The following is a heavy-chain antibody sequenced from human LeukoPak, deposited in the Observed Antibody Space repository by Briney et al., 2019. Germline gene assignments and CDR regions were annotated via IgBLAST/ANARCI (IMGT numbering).Heavy chain of an antibody. D-gene: IGHD3-16*01. CDR1: GGSISSYY. J-gene: IGHJ4*02. V-gene: IGHV4-4*07. CDR3: AGGKTVDY. Sequence: SETLSLTCTVSGGSISSYYWSWIRQPAGKGLEWIGRIYTSGSNNYNPSLMSRVTISLDPSKNQLSLTLIYVPAAEPAAFYFAGGKTVDYWGQGTLVTVSS. CDR2: IYTSGSN.